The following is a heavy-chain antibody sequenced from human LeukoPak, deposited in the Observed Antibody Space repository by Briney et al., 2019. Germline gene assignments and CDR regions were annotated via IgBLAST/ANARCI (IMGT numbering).Heavy chain of an antibody. V-gene: IGHV1-2*02. D-gene: IGHD2-15*01. J-gene: IGHJ4*02. CDR3: ARLVSCYGAYYFDY. CDR1: GYTFTGYY. CDR2: INPNSGGT. Sequence: ASVKVSCKASGYTFTGYYMHWVRQAPGQGLEWMGWINPNSGGTNYAQKFQGRVTMTRDTSISTAYMELSRLRSDDTAVYYCARLVSCYGAYYFDYWGQGTLVTVSS.